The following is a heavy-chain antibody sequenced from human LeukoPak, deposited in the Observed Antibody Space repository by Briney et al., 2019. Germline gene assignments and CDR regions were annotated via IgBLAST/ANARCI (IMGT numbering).Heavy chain of an antibody. CDR1: GFTVSSNY. CDR3: ARAGRDTATDY. J-gene: IGHJ4*02. D-gene: IGHD5-18*01. Sequence: GGSLRLSCAASGFTVSSNYMSWVRQAPGKGLEWVSVIYSGGSTYYADSVKGRFTISRDNSKNTLYFQMNSLRAEDTAVYYCARAGRDTATDYWGQGTLVTVSS. CDR2: IYSGGST. V-gene: IGHV3-53*01.